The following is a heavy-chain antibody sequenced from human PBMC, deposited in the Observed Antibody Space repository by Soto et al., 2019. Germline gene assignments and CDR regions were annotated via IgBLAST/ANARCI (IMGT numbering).Heavy chain of an antibody. J-gene: IGHJ6*02. D-gene: IGHD2-15*01. CDR2: MSYSGYT. V-gene: IGHV4-59*11. Sequence: PSETLSLTCTFSGGSITSISNHYCSWIRQTPGKGLEWIGYMSYSGYTSYNPSLKSRVIITRDTSASTAYMELSSLRSEDTAVYYCASEYCSGGSCPLYYGMDVWGQGTTVTAP. CDR1: GGSITSISNHY. CDR3: ASEYCSGGSCPLYYGMDV.